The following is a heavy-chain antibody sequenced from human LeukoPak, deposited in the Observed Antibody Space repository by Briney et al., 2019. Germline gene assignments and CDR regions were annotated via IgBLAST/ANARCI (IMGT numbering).Heavy chain of an antibody. D-gene: IGHD3-22*01. CDR3: AGVGYYYDSSGYYYFDY. CDR2: INPNSGGT. V-gene: IGHV1-2*02. J-gene: IGHJ4*02. CDR1: GYTFTGYY. Sequence: ASVKVSCKASGYTFTGYYMHWVRQAPGQGLEWMAWINPNSGGTNYAQKFQGRVTMTRDTSISTAYMELSRLRSDDTAVYYCAGVGYYYDSSGYYYFDYWGQGTLVTVSS.